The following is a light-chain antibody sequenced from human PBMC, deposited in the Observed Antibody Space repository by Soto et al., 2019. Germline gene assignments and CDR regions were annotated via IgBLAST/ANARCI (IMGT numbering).Light chain of an antibody. J-gene: IGKJ3*01. CDR2: AAS. CDR3: QQYYSYPTT. CDR1: QEISSY. V-gene: IGKV1-8*01. Sequence: AIRMTQSPSSFSASTGDRVTITCRASQEISSYLAWYQQKPGRAPKLLIYAASTLQSGVPSRFSGSGSGTDFSLTINWLQSEDFATYYCQQYYSYPTTFGPGTKVDIK.